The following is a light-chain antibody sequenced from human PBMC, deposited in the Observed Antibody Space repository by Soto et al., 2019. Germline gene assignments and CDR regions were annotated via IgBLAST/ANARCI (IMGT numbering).Light chain of an antibody. J-gene: IGLJ2*01. V-gene: IGLV2-8*01. CDR3: SSYGGTNNVV. Sequence: QSVLTQPPSASGSPGQSVTISCTGTSSDVGGYKYVSWYQHHPGNAPKVVIYEVTKRPSGVPDRFSGSQSGNTASLTVSGLQAEDEADYYCSSYGGTNNVVFGGGTKLTVL. CDR2: EVT. CDR1: SSDVGGYKY.